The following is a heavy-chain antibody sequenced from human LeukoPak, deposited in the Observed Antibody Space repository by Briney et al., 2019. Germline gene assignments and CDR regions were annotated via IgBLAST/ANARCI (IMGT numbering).Heavy chain of an antibody. CDR2: ISAYNGNT. D-gene: IGHD1-26*01. Sequence: ASVKVSCKASGYTFTSYGISWVRQAPGQGLEWMGWISAYNGNTNYAQKLQGRVTMTTDTSTSTAHMELRSLRSDDTAVYYCARVRIIRGNRSTLDPIVGATGLFDYWGQGTLVTVSS. V-gene: IGHV1-18*01. CDR3: ARVRIIRGNRSTLDPIVGATGLFDY. J-gene: IGHJ4*02. CDR1: GYTFTSYG.